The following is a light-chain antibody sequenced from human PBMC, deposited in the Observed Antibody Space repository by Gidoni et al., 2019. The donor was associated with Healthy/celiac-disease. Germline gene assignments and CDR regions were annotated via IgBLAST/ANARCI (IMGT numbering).Light chain of an antibody. CDR1: QSISSW. Sequence: DIKMTQFLSTLSASVGDRVTITCRSSQSISSWLAWYQQKPGKAPKLLIYDAASLESGVPSRFSGSGSGTEFTLTISSLQPDDFATYYCQQYNSYSQTFGQGTKVEIK. CDR2: DAA. J-gene: IGKJ1*01. CDR3: QQYNSYSQT. V-gene: IGKV1-5*01.